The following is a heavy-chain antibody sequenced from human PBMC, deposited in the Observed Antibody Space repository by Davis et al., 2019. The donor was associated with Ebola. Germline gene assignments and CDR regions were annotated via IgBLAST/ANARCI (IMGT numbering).Heavy chain of an antibody. CDR3: ARMPPDYGDAFDI. Sequence: ASVKVSCKASGYTFTTYGITWVRQAPGQGLQWMGWINPNKGNTNYAQRVQGRVTMTTDTSTSTAFMELMSLRPDDTAAYYCARMPPDYGDAFDIWGQGTMVTVSS. D-gene: IGHD4-17*01. V-gene: IGHV1-18*01. J-gene: IGHJ3*02. CDR1: GYTFTTYG. CDR2: INPNKGNT.